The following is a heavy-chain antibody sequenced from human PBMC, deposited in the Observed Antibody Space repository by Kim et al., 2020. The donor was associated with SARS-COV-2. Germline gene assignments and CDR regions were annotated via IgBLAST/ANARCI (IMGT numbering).Heavy chain of an antibody. Sequence: GGSLRLSCAASGFTFDDYAMHWVRQAPGKGLEWVSGISWNSGSIGYADYVKGRFTISRDNAKNSLYLQMNSLRAEDTALYYCAKDIGYCSGGSCTSYYYYYGMDVWGQGTTVTVSS. V-gene: IGHV3-9*01. J-gene: IGHJ6*02. CDR3: AKDIGYCSGGSCTSYYYYYGMDV. D-gene: IGHD2-15*01. CDR1: GFTFDDYA. CDR2: ISWNSGSI.